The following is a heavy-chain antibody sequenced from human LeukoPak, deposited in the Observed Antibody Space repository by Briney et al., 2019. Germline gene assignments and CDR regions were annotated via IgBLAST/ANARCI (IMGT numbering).Heavy chain of an antibody. D-gene: IGHD4-23*01. Sequence: GASVKVSCKASGYTFTGYYLNWVRQAPGQGLEWMGWINPNSGGTNYAQKFQGRVTMTRDTSISTAYMELSSLRSDDTAVYYCARVLRGSNAFDIWGQGTTVTVSS. CDR1: GYTFTGYY. J-gene: IGHJ3*02. V-gene: IGHV1-2*02. CDR2: INPNSGGT. CDR3: ARVLRGSNAFDI.